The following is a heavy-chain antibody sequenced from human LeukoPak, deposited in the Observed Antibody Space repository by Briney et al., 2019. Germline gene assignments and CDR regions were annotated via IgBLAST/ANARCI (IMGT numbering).Heavy chain of an antibody. CDR2: ISSSSSYI. Sequence: GGSLRLSCAASGFTFSSYAMSWVRQAPGKGLEWVSSISSSSSYIYYADSVKGRFTISRDNAKNSLYLRMNSLRAEDTAVYYCARVWDNSGRNAFDIWGQGTMVTVSS. J-gene: IGHJ3*02. V-gene: IGHV3-21*01. CDR3: ARVWDNSGRNAFDI. CDR1: GFTFSSYA. D-gene: IGHD6-25*01.